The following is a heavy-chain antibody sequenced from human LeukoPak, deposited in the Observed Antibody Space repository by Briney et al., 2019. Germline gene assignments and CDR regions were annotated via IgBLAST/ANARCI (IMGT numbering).Heavy chain of an antibody. J-gene: IGHJ4*02. Sequence: PGGSLRLSCAASGFTFSTYTMNWVRQAPGKGLEWVSSISSSSNYIYYADSVKGRFTISRDNAKNSLYLQMNSLRAEDTAVYYCAKGGKWDVTPFDYWGQGTLVTVSS. CDR2: ISSSSNYI. V-gene: IGHV3-21*04. CDR1: GFTFSTYT. CDR3: AKGGKWDVTPFDY. D-gene: IGHD1-26*01.